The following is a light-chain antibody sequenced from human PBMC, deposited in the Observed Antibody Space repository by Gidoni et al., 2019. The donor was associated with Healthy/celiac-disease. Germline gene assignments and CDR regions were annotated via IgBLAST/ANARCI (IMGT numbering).Light chain of an antibody. CDR3: SSYTSSSTRV. V-gene: IGLV2-14*01. Sequence: QSALTQPAYVSGSPGPSITISCTGTSSYVGGYNYVSWYQQHQGKAPKLMIYEVSNRPSGVSNRFSGSKSGNTASLTISGLQAEDEADYYCSSYTSSSTRVFGTGTKVTVL. CDR2: EVS. CDR1: SSYVGGYNY. J-gene: IGLJ1*01.